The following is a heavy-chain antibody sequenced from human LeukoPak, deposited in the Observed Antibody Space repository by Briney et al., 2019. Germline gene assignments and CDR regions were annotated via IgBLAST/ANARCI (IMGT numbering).Heavy chain of an antibody. Sequence: PGGSLRLSCAASGFTFSSYGMHWVRQAPGKGLEWVAVISYDGSNKYYADSVKGRFTISRDNSKNTLYLQMNSLRAEDTAVYYCAKDSSPLIDYDFWSGYSSYFDYWGQGTLVTVSS. D-gene: IGHD3-3*01. CDR2: ISYDGSNK. CDR3: AKDSSPLIDYDFWSGYSSYFDY. V-gene: IGHV3-30*18. CDR1: GFTFSSYG. J-gene: IGHJ4*02.